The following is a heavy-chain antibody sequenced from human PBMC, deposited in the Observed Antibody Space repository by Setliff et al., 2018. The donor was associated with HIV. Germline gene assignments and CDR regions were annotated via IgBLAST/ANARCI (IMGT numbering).Heavy chain of an antibody. CDR2: IYHSGST. Sequence: SETLSLTCAVSGGSISSGGYSWNWIRQPPGKGLEWIGYIYHSGSTYYNPSLKSRVTISVDRSKNQFSLKLSSVTAVDTAVYYCAKKGNGDYHFDYWDQGTLVTVSS. CDR3: AKKGNGDYHFDY. CDR1: GGSISSGGYS. D-gene: IGHD4-17*01. V-gene: IGHV4-30-2*01. J-gene: IGHJ4*02.